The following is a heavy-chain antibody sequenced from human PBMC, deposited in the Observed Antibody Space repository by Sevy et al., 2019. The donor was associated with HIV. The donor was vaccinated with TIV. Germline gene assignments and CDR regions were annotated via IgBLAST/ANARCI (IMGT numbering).Heavy chain of an antibody. V-gene: IGHV3-23*01. D-gene: IGHD2-8*01. CDR1: GFNCNIYS. CDR2: LSFGCGRI. Sequence: GGSLRLSCVASGFNCNIYSMSWVRQAPGKGLEWVSTLSFGCGRINHADSVQGRFNMSRDDSKKTVYLEMNSLRAEDPAVYYCAREGCTRPHDHWGQGTLVTVSS. J-gene: IGHJ4*02. CDR3: AREGCTRPHDH.